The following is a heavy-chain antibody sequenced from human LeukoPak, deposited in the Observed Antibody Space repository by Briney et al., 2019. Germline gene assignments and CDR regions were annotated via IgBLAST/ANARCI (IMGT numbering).Heavy chain of an antibody. V-gene: IGHV3-53*01. D-gene: IGHD4-17*01. CDR2: IYSGGST. J-gene: IGHJ4*02. CDR3: ARVDYEYYFDY. CDR1: GFTFSDYY. Sequence: GGSLRLSCAASGFTFSDYYMSWIRQAPGKGLEWVSVIYSGGSTYYADSVKGRFTISRDNSKNTLYLQMNSLRAEDTAVYYCARVDYEYYFDYWGQGTLVTVSS.